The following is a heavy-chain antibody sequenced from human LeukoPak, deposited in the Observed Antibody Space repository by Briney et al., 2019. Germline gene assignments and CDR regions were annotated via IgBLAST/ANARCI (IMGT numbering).Heavy chain of an antibody. CDR3: AGAWGYGIVH. CDR1: GFTFSSYG. V-gene: IGHV3-30*03. D-gene: IGHD5-18*01. CDR2: ISYDGSNK. J-gene: IGHJ4*02. Sequence: PGGSLRLSCAASGFTFSSYGMHWVRQAPGKGLEWVAVISYDGSNKYYADSVKGRFTISRDNSKNTLYLQMNSLRAEDTAVYYCAGAWGYGIVHWGQGTLVTVSS.